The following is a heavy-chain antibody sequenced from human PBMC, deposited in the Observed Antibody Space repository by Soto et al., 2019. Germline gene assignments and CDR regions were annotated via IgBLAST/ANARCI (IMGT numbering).Heavy chain of an antibody. Sequence: GGSLRLSCAASGFTFSSYGMHWVRQAPGKGLEWVAVIWYDGSNKYYADSVKGRFTISRDNSKNTLYLQMNSLRAEDTAVYYCARGRVFSSWYPEGSWGQGTLVTVSS. J-gene: IGHJ5*02. V-gene: IGHV3-33*01. D-gene: IGHD6-13*01. CDR1: GFTFSSYG. CDR3: ARGRVFSSWYPEGS. CDR2: IWYDGSNK.